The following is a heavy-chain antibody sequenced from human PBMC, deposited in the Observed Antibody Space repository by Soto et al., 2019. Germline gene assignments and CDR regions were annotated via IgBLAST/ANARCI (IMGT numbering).Heavy chain of an antibody. CDR3: ARAEYSSSWSPYYYYYGMDV. Sequence: PGGSLRLSCAVSGFTFDSYPMHWFRLAPGKGLEWVAVVSYDGTKEYYADSVKGRFTISRDNSKSTLSLQMNSLRADDTAVYYCARAEYSSSWSPYYYYYGMDVWGQGTTVTVSS. CDR1: GFTFDSYP. V-gene: IGHV3-30*14. CDR2: VSYDGTKE. D-gene: IGHD6-13*01. J-gene: IGHJ6*02.